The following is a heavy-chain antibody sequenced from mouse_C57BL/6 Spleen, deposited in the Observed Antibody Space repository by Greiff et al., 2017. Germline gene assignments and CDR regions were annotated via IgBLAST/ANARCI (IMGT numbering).Heavy chain of an antibody. CDR1: GYTFTDYE. J-gene: IGHJ3*01. Sequence: VQLQQSGAELVRPGASVTLSCKASGYTFTDYEMHWVKQTPVHGLEWIGAIDPETGGTAYNQKFKGKAILTADKSSSTAYMELRSLTSEDSAVYYCYYYGSSRFAYWGQGTLVTVSA. D-gene: IGHD1-1*01. CDR2: IDPETGGT. V-gene: IGHV1-15*01. CDR3: YYYGSSRFAY.